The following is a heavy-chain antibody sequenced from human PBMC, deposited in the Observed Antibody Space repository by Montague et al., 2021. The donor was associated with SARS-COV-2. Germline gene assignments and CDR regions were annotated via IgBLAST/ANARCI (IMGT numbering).Heavy chain of an antibody. Sequence: SLRLSCAASGFTFSSFSMNWVRQAPGKGLEWVAIIGSSSSYIYYADSVKGRFTISRDNAKNSLYLQMNSLRGDDTAIYYCAREAAPQYGAGGSCYQTEDFWGQGTQVTVSS. CDR2: IGSSSSYI. CDR1: GFTFSSFS. CDR3: AREAAPQYGAGGSCYQTEDF. J-gene: IGHJ4*02. V-gene: IGHV3-21*01. D-gene: IGHD2-15*01.